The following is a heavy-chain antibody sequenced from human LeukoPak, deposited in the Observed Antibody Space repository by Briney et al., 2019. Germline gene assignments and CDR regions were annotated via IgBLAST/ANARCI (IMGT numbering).Heavy chain of an antibody. CDR3: ARLGAPGLVVAVAATIPAYYGMDV. CDR1: GVTVSSNY. V-gene: IGHV3-66*01. D-gene: IGHD2-15*01. Sequence: GGSLRLSCAASGVTVSSNYMSWVRQAPGKGLEWVSVIYSGGSTYYADSVQGRFTISRDNSKNTLYVQMNSLRAEDTAVYYCARLGAPGLVVAVAATIPAYYGMDVWGQGTTVTVSS. CDR2: IYSGGST. J-gene: IGHJ6*02.